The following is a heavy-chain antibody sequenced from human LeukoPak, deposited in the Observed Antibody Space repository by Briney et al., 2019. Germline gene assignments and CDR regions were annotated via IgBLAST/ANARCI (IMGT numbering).Heavy chain of an antibody. D-gene: IGHD5-18*01. CDR2: ISGSGGST. CDR3: ARDGAAGYSPFDY. V-gene: IGHV3-23*01. Sequence: GGSLRLSCAASGFTFSSYAMSWVRQAPGKGLEWVSAISGSGGSTYYADSVKGRFTISRDNSKNTLYLRMNSLRAEDTAVYYCARDGAAGYSPFDYWGQGTLVTVSS. CDR1: GFTFSSYA. J-gene: IGHJ4*02.